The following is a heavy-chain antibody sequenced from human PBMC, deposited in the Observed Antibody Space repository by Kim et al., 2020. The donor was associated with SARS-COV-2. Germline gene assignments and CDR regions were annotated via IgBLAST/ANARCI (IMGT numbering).Heavy chain of an antibody. Sequence: SETLSLTCTVSGGSVSSGSYYWSWIRQPPGKGLEWIGYIYYSGSTNYNPSLKSRVTISVDTSKNQFSLKLSSVTAADTAVYYCARDRGYSSSLGLDYWGQGTLVTVSS. CDR2: IYYSGST. CDR1: GGSVSSGSYY. CDR3: ARDRGYSSSLGLDY. D-gene: IGHD6-6*01. J-gene: IGHJ4*02. V-gene: IGHV4-61*01.